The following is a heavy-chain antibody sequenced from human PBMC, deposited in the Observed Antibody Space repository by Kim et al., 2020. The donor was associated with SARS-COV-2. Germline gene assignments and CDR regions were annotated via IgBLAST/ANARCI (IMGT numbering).Heavy chain of an antibody. Sequence: SYSPSFQGQVTISADKSISTAYLQWSSLKASDTAMYYCASIAAAGAGMDVWGQGTTVTVSS. D-gene: IGHD6-13*01. J-gene: IGHJ6*02. V-gene: IGHV5-51*01. CDR3: ASIAAAGAGMDV.